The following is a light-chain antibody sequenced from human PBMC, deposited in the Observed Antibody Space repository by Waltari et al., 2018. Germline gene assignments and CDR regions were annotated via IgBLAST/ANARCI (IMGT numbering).Light chain of an antibody. CDR3: ASWDDSLNGHWV. Sequence: QSALTQPASVSGSPGQSITISCTGSSLHVGGYDFVSWYRQHPGKAPKVVIFDVNNRPSGVSDRVSGSKSGNTASLTISGLQAEDEGDYFCASWDDSLNGHWVFGGGTKVTVL. CDR2: DVN. V-gene: IGLV2-14*01. CDR1: SLHVGGYDF. J-gene: IGLJ3*02.